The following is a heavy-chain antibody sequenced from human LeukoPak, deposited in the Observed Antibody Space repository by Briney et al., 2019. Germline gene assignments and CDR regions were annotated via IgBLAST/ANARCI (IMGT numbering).Heavy chain of an antibody. Sequence: GGSLRLSCAASGFTFSSYAMSWVRQAPGKGLEWVSAISGSGGSTYYADSVKGRFTISRDNSKNTLYLQMNSLRAEDTAVYYCAKDLQTWYCSSTSCYGPFDYWGQGTLVTVSS. D-gene: IGHD2-2*01. CDR1: GFTFSSYA. CDR3: AKDLQTWYCSSTSCYGPFDY. J-gene: IGHJ4*02. CDR2: ISGSGGST. V-gene: IGHV3-23*01.